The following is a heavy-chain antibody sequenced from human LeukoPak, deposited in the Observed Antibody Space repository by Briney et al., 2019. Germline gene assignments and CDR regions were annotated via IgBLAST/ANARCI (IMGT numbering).Heavy chain of an antibody. Sequence: SVKVSCKASGGTFSSYAISWVRQAPGQGLEWMGGIIPIFGTANYAQKFQGRVTITADESTSTAYMELSSLRSEDTAVYYCATIAVAGIHYLDYWGQGTLVTVSS. V-gene: IGHV1-69*13. D-gene: IGHD6-19*01. CDR3: ATIAVAGIHYLDY. CDR1: GGTFSSYA. CDR2: IIPIFGTA. J-gene: IGHJ4*02.